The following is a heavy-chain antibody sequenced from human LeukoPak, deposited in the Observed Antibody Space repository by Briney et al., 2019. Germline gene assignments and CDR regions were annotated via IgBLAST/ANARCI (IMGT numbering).Heavy chain of an antibody. J-gene: IGHJ4*02. V-gene: IGHV4-39*01. CDR3: ARLQPAYYGSGSYYKGELFDY. D-gene: IGHD3-10*01. CDR2: IYYSGST. Sequence: SETLSLTCTVSGGSISSSSYYWGWIRQPPGTGLEWIGSIYYSGSTYYNPSLKSRVTISVDTSKNQFSLKLSSVTAADTAVYYCARLQPAYYGSGSYYKGELFDYWGQGTLVTVSS. CDR1: GGSISSSSYY.